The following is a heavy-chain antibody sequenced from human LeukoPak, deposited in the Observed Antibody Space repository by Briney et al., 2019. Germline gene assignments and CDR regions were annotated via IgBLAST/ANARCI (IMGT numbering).Heavy chain of an antibody. J-gene: IGHJ4*02. V-gene: IGHV3-30-3*01. CDR3: AREAPLVGAHLDY. CDR2: ISYDGSNK. Sequence: GGSLRLSCAASGFTFSSYAMHWVRQAPGKGLEWVAVISYDGSNKYYADSVKGRFTISRDNSKNTLYLQMNSLRAEDTAVYYCAREAPLVGAHLDYWGQGTLVTVSS. CDR1: GFTFSSYA. D-gene: IGHD1-26*01.